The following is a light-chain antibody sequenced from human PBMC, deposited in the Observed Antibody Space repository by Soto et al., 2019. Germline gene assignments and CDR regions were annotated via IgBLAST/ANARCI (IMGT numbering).Light chain of an antibody. J-gene: IGKJ4*01. CDR3: QQYNNWPLT. Sequence: EIVLTQSPVTRSCSPGERATLSCRTSQSVSSNYLAWYQQKPGQAPRLLIYGASTRATGIPARFSGSGSGTEFTLTISSLLSEDFAVYSCQQYNNWPLTFGGGTKVDIK. CDR2: GAS. V-gene: IGKV3-15*01. CDR1: QSVSSN.